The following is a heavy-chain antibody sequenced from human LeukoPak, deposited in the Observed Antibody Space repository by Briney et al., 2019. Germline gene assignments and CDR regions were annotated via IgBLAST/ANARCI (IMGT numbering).Heavy chain of an antibody. D-gene: IGHD3-10*01. V-gene: IGHV3-49*04. J-gene: IGHJ4*02. CDR1: GFTFGDYA. Sequence: GGSLRLSCTASGFTFGDYAMSWVRQAPGKGLEWVGFIRSKAYGGTTEYAASVKGRFTISRDDSKSIAYLQMNSLKTEDTAVYYCTRVAGGYYGSGSTTWGQGTLAAVSS. CDR3: TRVAGGYYGSGSTT. CDR2: IRSKAYGGTT.